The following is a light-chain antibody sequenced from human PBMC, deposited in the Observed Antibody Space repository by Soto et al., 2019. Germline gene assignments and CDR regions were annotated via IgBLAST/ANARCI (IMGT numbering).Light chain of an antibody. Sequence: QSVLTQPPSASGSRGQSVTISCTGTSSDVGGYDYVSWYQQHPGKAPKLIIYEVTKRPSGVPDRFSGSKSGNTASLTVSVLQAEGGAEYYCRVDAGTSTLYVFGTGSKGTV. J-gene: IGLJ1*01. V-gene: IGLV2-8*01. CDR3: RVDAGTSTLYV. CDR2: EVT. CDR1: SSDVGGYDY.